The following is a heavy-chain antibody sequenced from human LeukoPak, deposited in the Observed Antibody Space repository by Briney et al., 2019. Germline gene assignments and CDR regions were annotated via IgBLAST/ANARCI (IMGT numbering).Heavy chain of an antibody. CDR1: GGSISSGGYY. V-gene: IGHV4-31*03. Sequence: SETLSLTCTVSGGSISSGGYYWSWIRQHPGKGLEWIGYIYYSGRTYHNPSLKSRVTISVDTSKNQFSLKLSSVTAADTAVYYCARVRDGDYGYIGFDPWGQGTLVTVSS. J-gene: IGHJ5*02. CDR3: ARVRDGDYGYIGFDP. D-gene: IGHD4-17*01. CDR2: IYYSGRT.